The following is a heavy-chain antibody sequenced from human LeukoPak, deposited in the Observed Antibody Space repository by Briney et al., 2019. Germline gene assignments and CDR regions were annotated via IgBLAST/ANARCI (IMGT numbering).Heavy chain of an antibody. CDR1: GGSISSSSYY. V-gene: IGHV4-39*07. CDR3: ARDMVRGVKHYYYMDV. Sequence: SETLSLTCTVSGGSISSSSYYWGWIRQPPGKGLEWIGSINYSGSTYYNPSLKSRVTISVDTSKNQFSLKLSSVTAADTAVYYCARDMVRGVKHYYYMDVWGKGTTVTVSS. J-gene: IGHJ6*03. D-gene: IGHD3-10*01. CDR2: INYSGST.